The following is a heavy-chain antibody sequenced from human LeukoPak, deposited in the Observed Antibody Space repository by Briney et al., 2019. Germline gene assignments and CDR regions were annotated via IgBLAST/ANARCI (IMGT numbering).Heavy chain of an antibody. Sequence: SETLSLTCTVSGGSISNDDFYYSWIRQPPGKGLEWIGYIYNNGNTHYNPSLRSRLTISLDTSRNHFSLTVSSVTAADTAVYYCARGIAATDVWGHGTTVIVSS. CDR1: GGSISNDDFY. D-gene: IGHD2-15*01. J-gene: IGHJ6*02. V-gene: IGHV4-30-4*01. CDR2: IYNNGNT. CDR3: ARGIAATDV.